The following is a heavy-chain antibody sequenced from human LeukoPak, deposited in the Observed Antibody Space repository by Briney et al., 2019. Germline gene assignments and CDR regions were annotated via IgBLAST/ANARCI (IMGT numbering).Heavy chain of an antibody. CDR1: GYTFTGYY. CDR3: AMGLGRDGYNYFDY. J-gene: IGHJ4*02. D-gene: IGHD5-24*01. CDR2: INPNSGGT. V-gene: IGHV1-2*02. Sequence: ASVKVSCKASGYTFTGYYIHWVRQAPGQGLEWMGWINPNSGGTNYAQKFQGRVTMTRDTSISTAYMDLSRLRSDDTAVYYCAMGLGRDGYNYFDYWGQGTLVTVSS.